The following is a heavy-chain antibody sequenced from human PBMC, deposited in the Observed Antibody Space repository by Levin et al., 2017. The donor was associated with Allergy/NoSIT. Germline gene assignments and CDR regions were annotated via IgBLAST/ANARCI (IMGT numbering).Heavy chain of an antibody. CDR2: IKSKIDGGTT. D-gene: IGHD2-21*02. CDR1: GLTFSNAW. Sequence: SCAASGLTFSNAWMNWVRQAPGKGLEWVGRIKSKIDGGTTDYAAPVKGRFTISRDDSKNTLYLQMNSLKTEDTAVYYCTTDRRPLAYCGGDCYSTFDYWGQGTLVTVSS. CDR3: TTDRRPLAYCGGDCYSTFDY. V-gene: IGHV3-15*07. J-gene: IGHJ4*02.